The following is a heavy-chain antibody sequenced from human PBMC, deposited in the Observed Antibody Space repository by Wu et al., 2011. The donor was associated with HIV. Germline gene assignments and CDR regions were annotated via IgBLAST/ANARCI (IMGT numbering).Heavy chain of an antibody. CDR2: IYPSDSET. CDR3: TRQSTRSFDV. CDR1: GYSFTSYW. Sequence: VQLVQSGADVKKAGESLKISCKVSGYSFTSYWLAWVRQKPGKGLESLGMIYPSDSETRYSPSFQGQVTMSADKSTNTAYLQWSSLKASDTAIYFCTRQSTRSFDVWGQGTLVTVSS. J-gene: IGHJ3*01. V-gene: IGHV5-51*01. D-gene: IGHD2-2*01.